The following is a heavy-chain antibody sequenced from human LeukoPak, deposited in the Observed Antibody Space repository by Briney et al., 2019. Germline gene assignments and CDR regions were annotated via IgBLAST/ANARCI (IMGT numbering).Heavy chain of an antibody. CDR2: INPSGGST. V-gene: IGHV1-46*01. J-gene: IGHJ4*02. Sequence: ASVKVSCKASGYTFTSYYMHWVRQAPGQGLEWMGIINPSGGSTSYAQKFQGRVTMTRDTSTSTVYMELSRLRSDDTAVYYCARAPPGFREFNYWGQGTLVTVSS. D-gene: IGHD3-10*01. CDR3: ARAPPGFREFNY. CDR1: GYTFTSYY.